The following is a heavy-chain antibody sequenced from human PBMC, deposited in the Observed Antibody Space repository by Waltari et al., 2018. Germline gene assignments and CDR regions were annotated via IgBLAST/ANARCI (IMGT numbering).Heavy chain of an antibody. CDR3: VRLAQRTYRSPVPGRHYYYGMDV. D-gene: IGHD3-10*01. Sequence: EEQLLESGGGLVQPGDSLRLSCAASGFRFSNYWMNWVRQAPGQGLVWVARMSNDASSMTYADSVKGRFTISRDNAKNTLYLQMKRLRAEDTAVYYCVRLAQRTYRSPVPGRHYYYGMDVWGQGTTVTVSS. J-gene: IGHJ6*02. CDR1: GFRFSNYW. V-gene: IGHV3-74*03. CDR2: MSNDASSM.